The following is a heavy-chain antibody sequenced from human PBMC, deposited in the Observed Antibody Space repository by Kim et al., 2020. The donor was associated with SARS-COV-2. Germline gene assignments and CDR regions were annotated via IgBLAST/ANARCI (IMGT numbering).Heavy chain of an antibody. Sequence: AGTRRARFTISRDNAENSLYLEMNSLSADDTAVYYCARVPVGASSWYYFDSWGQGTLVTVSS. V-gene: IGHV3-11*05. J-gene: IGHJ4*02. CDR3: ARVPVGASSWYYFDS. D-gene: IGHD6-13*01.